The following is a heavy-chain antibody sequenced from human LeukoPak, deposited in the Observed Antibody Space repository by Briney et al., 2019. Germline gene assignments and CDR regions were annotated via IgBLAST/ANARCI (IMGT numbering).Heavy chain of an antibody. CDR3: ARGGRYCSGGSCYEYYFDY. D-gene: IGHD2-15*01. V-gene: IGHV4-59*01. CDR2: IYYSGST. J-gene: IGHJ4*02. Sequence: PSETLSLTCTVSGGSISSYYWSWIRQPPGKGLEYIGYIYYSGSTNYNPSLKSRLTISVDTSKNQFSLKLSSVTAADTAVYYSARGGRYCSGGSCYEYYFDYWGQGTLVTVSS. CDR1: GGSISSYY.